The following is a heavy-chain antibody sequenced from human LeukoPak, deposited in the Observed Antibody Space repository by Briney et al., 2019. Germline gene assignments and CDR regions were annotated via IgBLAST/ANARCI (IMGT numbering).Heavy chain of an antibody. CDR1: GGSISSYY. CDR2: ISYSGST. D-gene: IGHD3-10*01. Sequence: SETLSLTCTVSGGSISSYYWSWIRQPPGKGLEWIGYISYSGSTYYNPSLKSRVTISVDTSENQFSLKLSSVTAADTAVYYCARYVVYGSGKYYFDYWGQGTLVTVSS. V-gene: IGHV4-59*04. J-gene: IGHJ4*02. CDR3: ARYVVYGSGKYYFDY.